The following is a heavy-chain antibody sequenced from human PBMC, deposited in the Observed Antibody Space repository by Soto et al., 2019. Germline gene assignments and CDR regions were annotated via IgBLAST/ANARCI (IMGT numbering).Heavy chain of an antibody. Sequence: SETLSLTCTVSGGSISSGGYYWSWIRQHPGKGLEWIGYIYYSGSTYYNPSLKSRVTISVDTSKNQFSLKLSSVTAADTAVYYCARDSGYDYPYDYWGQGTLVTVSS. V-gene: IGHV4-31*03. D-gene: IGHD5-12*01. CDR2: IYYSGST. CDR3: ARDSGYDYPYDY. CDR1: GGSISSGGYY. J-gene: IGHJ4*02.